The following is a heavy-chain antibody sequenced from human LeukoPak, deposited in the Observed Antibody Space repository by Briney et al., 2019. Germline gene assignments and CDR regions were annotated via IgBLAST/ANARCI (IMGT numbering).Heavy chain of an antibody. CDR2: IYYSGST. V-gene: IGHV4-59*01. Sequence: PSETLSLTCTVSGGSISSYYWSWIRQPQGKGLEWIGYIYYSGSTNYNPSLKSRVTISVDTSKNQFSLKLSSVTAADTAVYYCARVIGYSGYDAFDYWGQGTLVTVSS. D-gene: IGHD5-12*01. CDR1: GGSISSYY. J-gene: IGHJ4*02. CDR3: ARVIGYSGYDAFDY.